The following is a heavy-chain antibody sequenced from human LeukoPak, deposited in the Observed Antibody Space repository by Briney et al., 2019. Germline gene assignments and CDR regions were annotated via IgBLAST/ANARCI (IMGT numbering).Heavy chain of an antibody. D-gene: IGHD6-19*01. V-gene: IGHV3-9*01. Sequence: GGSLRLSCAASGFNFAGFAMHWVRQAPGKGLEWVSGISWNSANIVYADSVMGRFTISRDNAKNSLDLQMNSLKTEDTALYYCAKTGPRGWYFDYWGQGALVTVSS. CDR2: ISWNSANI. J-gene: IGHJ4*02. CDR1: GFNFAGFA. CDR3: AKTGPRGWYFDY.